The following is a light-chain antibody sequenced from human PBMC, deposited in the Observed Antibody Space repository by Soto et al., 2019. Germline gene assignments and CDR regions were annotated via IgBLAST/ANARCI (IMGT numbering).Light chain of an antibody. Sequence: QSALTQPASVSGSPGQSITISCTGTSSDVGTYNYVAWYQQYPGKAPKLMIYDVSNRPSGVSYRFSGSKSGNTASLTISGLQAEDEAEYYCCSYASSRAYVFGGGTKLT. V-gene: IGLV2-14*01. CDR2: DVS. CDR1: SSDVGTYNY. J-gene: IGLJ1*01. CDR3: CSYASSRAYV.